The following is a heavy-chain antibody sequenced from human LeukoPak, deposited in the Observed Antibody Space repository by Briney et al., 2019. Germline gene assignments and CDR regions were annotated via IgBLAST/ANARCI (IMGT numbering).Heavy chain of an antibody. Sequence: SETLSLTCTVSGGSISSSSYCWGWIRQPPGKGLEWIGSIYHSGSTYYNPSLKSRVTISVDTSKNPFSLKLSSVTAADTAVYYCARALVGRRNYYYYMDVWGKGTTVTVSS. D-gene: IGHD1-26*01. CDR2: IYHSGST. J-gene: IGHJ6*03. CDR1: GGSISSSSYC. V-gene: IGHV4-39*07. CDR3: ARALVGRRNYYYYMDV.